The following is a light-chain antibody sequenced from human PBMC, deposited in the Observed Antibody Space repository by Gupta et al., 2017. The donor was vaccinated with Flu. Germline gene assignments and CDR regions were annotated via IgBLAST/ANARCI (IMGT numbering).Light chain of an antibody. CDR2: AAS. V-gene: IGKV1-9*01. J-gene: IGKJ4*01. CDR1: QGISSY. Sequence: DIQLTQSPSFLSASVGDRVTITCRASQGISSYLAWYQQKPGKAPKLLIYAASTLQSGVPSRFSGSASGTEFTLTISSLQPEDFATYYCQQVNSYPLTFGGGTKVEI. CDR3: QQVNSYPLT.